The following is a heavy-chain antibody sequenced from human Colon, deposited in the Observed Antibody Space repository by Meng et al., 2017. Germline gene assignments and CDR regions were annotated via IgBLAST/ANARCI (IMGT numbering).Heavy chain of an antibody. J-gene: IGHJ4*02. CDR3: ARGWLAN. D-gene: IGHD6-19*01. CDR1: GFTFSDSY. CDR2: SHGNTV. V-gene: IGHV3-11*01. Sequence: QGQLVDAGGGLVEPGGSLRLSCAASGFTFSDSYMNWIRQAPGKGLEWVSYSHGNTVYYADSVKGRFTISRDNAKNSLYLQMNSLRAGDTAVYYCARGWLANWGQGTLVTVSS.